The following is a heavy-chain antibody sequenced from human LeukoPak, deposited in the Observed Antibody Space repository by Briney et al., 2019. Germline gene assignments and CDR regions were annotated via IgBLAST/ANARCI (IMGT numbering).Heavy chain of an antibody. V-gene: IGHV3-23*01. CDR1: GFTFSSYA. D-gene: IGHD2-15*01. Sequence: GGSLRLSCAASGFTFSSYAISWVRQAPGKGLEWVSAISGSGGSTYYADSVKGRFTISRDNSKNTLYPQMNSLRAEDTAVYYCATPEGPARSYYYYMDVWGKGTPVTVSS. CDR2: ISGSGGST. J-gene: IGHJ6*03. CDR3: ATPEGPARSYYYYMDV.